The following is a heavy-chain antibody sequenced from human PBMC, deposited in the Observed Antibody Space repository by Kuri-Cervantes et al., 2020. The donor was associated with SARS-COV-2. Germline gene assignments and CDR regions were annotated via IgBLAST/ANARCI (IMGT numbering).Heavy chain of an antibody. D-gene: IGHD6-19*01. CDR2: FDPEDGET. CDR3: ATGIAVGTQNWFDP. V-gene: IGHV1-24*01. Sequence: ASVKVSCKASGYTFTGYYMHWVRQAPGKGLEWMGGFDPEDGETIYAQKFQGRVTMTEDTSTDTAYMELSSLRSEDTAVYYCATGIAVGTQNWFDPWGQGTLVTVSS. CDR1: GYTFTGYY. J-gene: IGHJ5*02.